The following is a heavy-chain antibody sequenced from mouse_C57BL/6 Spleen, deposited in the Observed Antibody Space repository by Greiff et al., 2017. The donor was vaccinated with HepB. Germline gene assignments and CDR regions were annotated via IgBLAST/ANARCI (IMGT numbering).Heavy chain of an antibody. D-gene: IGHD1-1*01. CDR3: ARGGVVDFDY. CDR2: INPSSGYT. V-gene: IGHV1-4*01. Sequence: QVQLQQSGAELARPGASVKMSCKASGYTFTSYTMHWVNQRPGQGLEWIGYINPSSGYTKYNQKFKDKATLTADKSSSTAYMQLSSLTSEDSAVYYCARGGVVDFDYWGQGTTLTVSS. CDR1: GYTFTSYT. J-gene: IGHJ2*01.